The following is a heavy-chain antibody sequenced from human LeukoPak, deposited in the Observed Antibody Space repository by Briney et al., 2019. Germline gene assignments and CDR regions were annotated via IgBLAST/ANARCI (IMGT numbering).Heavy chain of an antibody. D-gene: IGHD2-15*01. J-gene: IGHJ5*02. Sequence: RHGESLKISCKGSGYSFTTYWIGWVRQMPGKGLEWMGIIYPGDSDTRYSPSFQGQVTISADKSISTAYLQWSSLKASDTAMYYCARHPGIRSPEYCSGGSCYFGWFDPWGQGTLVTVSS. CDR3: ARHPGIRSPEYCSGGSCYFGWFDP. CDR2: IYPGDSDT. CDR1: GYSFTTYW. V-gene: IGHV5-51*01.